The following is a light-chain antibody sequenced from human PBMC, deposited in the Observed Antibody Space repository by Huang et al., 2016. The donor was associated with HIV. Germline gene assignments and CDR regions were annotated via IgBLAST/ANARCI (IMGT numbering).Light chain of an antibody. Sequence: DKVMTQSPATLSVSPGERVTLSCRASQSVNSNLTWYQQKPGQAPRLLIYGASTRATGIPARFSGGGSGTDFTLTISSLQSEDFAIYYCQQYDNWRFTFGPGTKVNIK. V-gene: IGKV3-15*01. CDR2: GAS. CDR3: QQYDNWRFT. CDR1: QSVNSN. J-gene: IGKJ3*01.